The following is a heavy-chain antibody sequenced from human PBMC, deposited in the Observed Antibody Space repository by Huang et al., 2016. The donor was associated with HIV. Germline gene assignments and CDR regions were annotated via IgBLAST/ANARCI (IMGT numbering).Heavy chain of an antibody. CDR3: ARHERYCTGDTCSLLY. V-gene: IGHV5-51*01. CDR1: GYHFNTYW. D-gene: IGHD2-8*02. J-gene: IGHJ4*02. Sequence: DVQLVQSGAEVKKPGESLKISCKGSGYHFNTYWIAWVRQRPGRGLEWMGMIYPGDSDVRYNPSFQGQVTLSGDKSISTAFLQWSSLKASDTAMYYCARHERYCTGDTCSLLYWGQGTPVTVSS. CDR2: IYPGDSDV.